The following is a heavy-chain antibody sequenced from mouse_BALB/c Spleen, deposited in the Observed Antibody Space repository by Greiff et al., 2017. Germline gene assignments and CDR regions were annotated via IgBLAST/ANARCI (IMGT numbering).Heavy chain of an antibody. CDR2: INSDGGST. V-gene: IGHV5-2*03. CDR1: EYEFPSHD. CDR3: ARQGYYAMDY. Sequence: EVKVEESGGGLVQPGESLKLSCESTEYEFPSHDMSWVRKTPEKRLELVAAINSDGGSTYYPDTMERRFIISRDNTKKTLYLQMSSLRSEDTALYYCARQGYYAMDYWGQGTSVTVSS. J-gene: IGHJ4*01.